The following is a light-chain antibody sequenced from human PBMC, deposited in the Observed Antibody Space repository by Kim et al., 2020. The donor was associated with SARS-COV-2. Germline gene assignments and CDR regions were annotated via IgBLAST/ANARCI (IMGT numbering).Light chain of an antibody. J-gene: IGKJ2*01. CDR1: QSISTW. Sequence: DMQMTQSPSTLSASVGDRVTITCRASQSISTWLAWYQQKPGKAPKLLIYRASSLESGVPSRFSGSGSGTEFTLTISSLQPDDFATYHCQQYNSFPYTFGQGTKLEI. CDR3: QQYNSFPYT. CDR2: RAS. V-gene: IGKV1-5*03.